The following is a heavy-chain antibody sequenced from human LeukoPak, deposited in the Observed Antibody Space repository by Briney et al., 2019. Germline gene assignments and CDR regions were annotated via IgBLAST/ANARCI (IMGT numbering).Heavy chain of an antibody. D-gene: IGHD3-3*01. CDR2: ITYSGNT. V-gene: IGHV4-31*03. CDR1: GGSISSSSFF. Sequence: SETLSLTCTVSGGSISSSSFFWAWIRQPPGKGLEWIGYITYSGNTYYYPALNSRVTVSLDTSKTQFSLKLSSVTAADTAVYYCARIAYDALDSYYYGMDVWGQGTTVTVSS. J-gene: IGHJ6*02. CDR3: ARIAYDALDSYYYGMDV.